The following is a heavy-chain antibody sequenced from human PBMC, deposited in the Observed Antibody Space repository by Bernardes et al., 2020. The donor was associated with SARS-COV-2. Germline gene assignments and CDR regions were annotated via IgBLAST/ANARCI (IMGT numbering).Heavy chain of an antibody. CDR1: GFTFSSYA. J-gene: IGHJ2*01. Sequence: GGSLRLSCAASGFTFSSYAMSWVRQAPGKGLEWVSAISGSGGSTYYADSVKGRFTISRDNSKNTLYLQMNSLRAEDTAVYYCAKDTTPIYGDWHWYFDLWGRGTLVTVSS. CDR3: AKDTTPIYGDWHWYFDL. V-gene: IGHV3-23*01. D-gene: IGHD4-17*01. CDR2: ISGSGGST.